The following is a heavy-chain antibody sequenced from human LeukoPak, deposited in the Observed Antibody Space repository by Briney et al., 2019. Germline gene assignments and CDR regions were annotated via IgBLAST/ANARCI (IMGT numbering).Heavy chain of an antibody. CDR3: ARDSQITYYYDSSGFHWFDP. D-gene: IGHD3-22*01. V-gene: IGHV3-21*01. J-gene: IGHJ5*02. Sequence: GGSLRLSCAASGFTFSSYSMNWVRQAPGKGLEWVSSISSSSSYIYYADSVKGRFTISRDKAKNSLYLQMNSLRAEDTAVYYCARDSQITYYYDSSGFHWFDPWGQGTLVTVSS. CDR1: GFTFSSYS. CDR2: ISSSSSYI.